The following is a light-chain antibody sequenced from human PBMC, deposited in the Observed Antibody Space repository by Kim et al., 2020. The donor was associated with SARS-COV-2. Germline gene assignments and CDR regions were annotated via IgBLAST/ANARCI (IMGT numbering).Light chain of an antibody. CDR2: EVT. CDR3: ISQTDRATWV. CDR1: STDIGTYNR. Sequence: GQSVTISRPRSSTDIGTYNRVSWSRQPPGTAPNLIIYEVTNRPSGVPDRFSGSKSDNTASLTISGLQAEDEGDYYCISQTDRATWVFGGGTKLTVL. J-gene: IGLJ3*02. V-gene: IGLV2-18*02.